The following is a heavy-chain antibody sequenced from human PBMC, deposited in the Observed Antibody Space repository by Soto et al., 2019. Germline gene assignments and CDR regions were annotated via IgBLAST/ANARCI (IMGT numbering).Heavy chain of an antibody. D-gene: IGHD3-16*02. CDR2: IKSKTDGGTT. CDR3: TTEIYYDYIWGSYRNDY. J-gene: IGHJ4*02. V-gene: IGHV3-15*01. CDR1: GFTFSNAW. Sequence: EVQLVESGGGLVKPGGSLRLSCAASGFTFSNAWMSWVRQAPGKGLEWVGRIKSKTDGGTTDYAAPVKGRFTISRDDSKNTLYLQMNSLKTEDTAVYYCTTEIYYDYIWGSYRNDYWGQGTLVTVSS.